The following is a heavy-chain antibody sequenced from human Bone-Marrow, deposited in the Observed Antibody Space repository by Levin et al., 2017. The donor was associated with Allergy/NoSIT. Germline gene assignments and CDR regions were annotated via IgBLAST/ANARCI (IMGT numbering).Heavy chain of an antibody. Sequence: PGGSLRLSCAASGFTVSSNYMSWVRQAPGKGLEWVSVIYSGGSTYYADSVKGRFTISRDNSKNTLYLQMNSLRAEDTAVYYCARALVVVTATEYYFDYWGQGTLVTVSS. V-gene: IGHV3-53*01. CDR2: IYSGGST. D-gene: IGHD2-21*02. CDR1: GFTVSSNY. CDR3: ARALVVVTATEYYFDY. J-gene: IGHJ4*02.